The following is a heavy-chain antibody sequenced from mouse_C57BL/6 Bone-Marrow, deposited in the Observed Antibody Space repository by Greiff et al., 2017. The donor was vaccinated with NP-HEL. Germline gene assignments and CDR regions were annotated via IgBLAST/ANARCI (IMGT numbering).Heavy chain of an antibody. CDR1: GYPFTSYG. CDR2: IYPRSGNT. CDR3: ARESWQFAY. V-gene: IGHV1-81*01. J-gene: IGHJ3*01. Sequence: VQLQQSGAELARPGASVKLSCKASGYPFTSYGISWVKQRTGQGLEWIGEIYPRSGNTYYNEKFKGKATLTADKSSSTASMELRSLTSEDSAVYFCARESWQFAYWGQGTLVTVSA.